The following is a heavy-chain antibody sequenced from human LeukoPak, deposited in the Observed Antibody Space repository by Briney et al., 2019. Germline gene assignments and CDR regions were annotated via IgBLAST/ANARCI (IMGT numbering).Heavy chain of an antibody. CDR1: GFTYSSYS. Sequence: PGGSLRLSCAASGFTYSSYSMNWVRQAPGKGLEWVSSISSSSSYIYYADSVKGRFTISRDNAKNSLYLQMNSLRAEDTAVYYCARTPAYNYYDSSGYYNWGQGTLVTVSS. D-gene: IGHD3-22*01. V-gene: IGHV3-21*01. CDR2: ISSSSSYI. J-gene: IGHJ4*02. CDR3: ARTPAYNYYDSSGYYN.